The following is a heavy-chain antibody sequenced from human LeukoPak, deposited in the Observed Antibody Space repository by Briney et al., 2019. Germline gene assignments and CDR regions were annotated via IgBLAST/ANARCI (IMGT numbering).Heavy chain of an antibody. Sequence: ASVKVSCKASGYTFTSYGISWVRQAPGQGLEWMGWISAYNGNTNYAQKLQGGVAMTTDTSTSTAYMELRSLRSDDTAVYYCARDYGPTHYYGSGTLLSPDYWGQGTLVTVSS. CDR3: ARDYGPTHYYGSGTLLSPDY. CDR2: ISAYNGNT. CDR1: GYTFTSYG. J-gene: IGHJ4*02. D-gene: IGHD3-10*01. V-gene: IGHV1-18*01.